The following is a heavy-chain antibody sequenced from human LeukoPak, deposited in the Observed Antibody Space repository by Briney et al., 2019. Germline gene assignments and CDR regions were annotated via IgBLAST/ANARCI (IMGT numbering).Heavy chain of an antibody. J-gene: IGHJ4*02. Sequence: GGSLRLSCSASGFTFSSYAMNWVRQAPGKGLEWVSVISGSGGSTYYADSVKGRFSISRDNSKNTLYIQMNSLRAENRANYYGAEGFVDQWGLPDYWRQGTLVTVSS. D-gene: IGHD1-26*01. CDR1: GFTFSSYA. CDR3: AEGFVDQWGLPDY. V-gene: IGHV3-23*01. CDR2: ISGSGGST.